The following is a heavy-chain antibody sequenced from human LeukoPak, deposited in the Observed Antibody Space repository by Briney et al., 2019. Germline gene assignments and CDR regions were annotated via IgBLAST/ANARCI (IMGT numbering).Heavy chain of an antibody. V-gene: IGHV1-18*01. CDR2: ISAYNDNT. CDR1: GYTFTSYG. J-gene: IGHJ4*02. Sequence: ASVKVSCKASGYTFTSYGISWVRQAPGQGLEWMGWISAYNDNTNYAQKLQGRVTMTTDTSTSTAYMELRSLRSDDTAVYYCARDVSYYYDSSGYYDYWGQGTLVTVSS. D-gene: IGHD3-22*01. CDR3: ARDVSYYYDSSGYYDY.